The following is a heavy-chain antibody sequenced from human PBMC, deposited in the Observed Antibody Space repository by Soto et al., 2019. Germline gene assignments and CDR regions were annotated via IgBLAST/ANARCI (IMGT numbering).Heavy chain of an antibody. J-gene: IGHJ4*02. CDR2: IYYSGST. D-gene: IGHD4-17*01. Sequence: QVQLQESGPGLVKPSQTLSLTCTVSGGSISSGGYYWSWIRQHPGKGLEWIGYIYYSGSTYYNPSLKIRVTISVYPSKNQFSPKLSSVTAADTAVYYCARALAPYGDYGVWYFDYWGQGTLVTVSS. CDR3: ARALAPYGDYGVWYFDY. V-gene: IGHV4-31*03. CDR1: GGSISSGGYY.